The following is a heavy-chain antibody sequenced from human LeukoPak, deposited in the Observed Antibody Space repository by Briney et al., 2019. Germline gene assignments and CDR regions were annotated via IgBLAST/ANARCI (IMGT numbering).Heavy chain of an antibody. CDR1: GYTFTGYY. V-gene: IGHV1-8*03. J-gene: IGHJ5*02. CDR2: INPNSSNT. CDR3: ARGGGITVTGFDP. D-gene: IGHD4-17*01. Sequence: ASVKVSCKASGYTFTGYYMHWVRQAPGQGLEWMGWINPNSSNTGYAQKFQGRVTITRNTSISTAYMELSSLRSEDTAVYYCARGGGITVTGFDPWGQGTLVTVSS.